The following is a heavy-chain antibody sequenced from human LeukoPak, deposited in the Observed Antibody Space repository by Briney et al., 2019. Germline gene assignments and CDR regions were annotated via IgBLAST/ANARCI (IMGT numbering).Heavy chain of an antibody. CDR1: GGTFSSYA. D-gene: IGHD1-26*01. J-gene: IGHJ3*02. CDR2: IIPIFGTA. Sequence: ASVKVSCKASGGTFSSYAISWVRQAPGQGLEWMGGIIPIFGTANYAQKFQGRVTITTDGSTSTAYMELSSLRSEDTAVYYCAEERVGATSGAFDIWGQGTMVTVSS. V-gene: IGHV1-69*05. CDR3: AEERVGATSGAFDI.